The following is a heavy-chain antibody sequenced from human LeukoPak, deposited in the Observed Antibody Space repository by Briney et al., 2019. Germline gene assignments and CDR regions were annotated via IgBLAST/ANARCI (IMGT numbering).Heavy chain of an antibody. V-gene: IGHV1-69*10. CDR1: GGTFSSYA. D-gene: IGHD3-22*01. J-gene: IGHJ4*02. CDR3: ARVVSSGYYYGFYFDY. Sequence: SVKVSCKASGGTFSSYAISWVRQAPGQGLEWMGGIIPILGIANYAQKFQGRVAITADKSTSTAYMELSSLRSEDTAVYYCARVVSSGYYYGFYFDYWGQGTLVTVSS. CDR2: IIPILGIA.